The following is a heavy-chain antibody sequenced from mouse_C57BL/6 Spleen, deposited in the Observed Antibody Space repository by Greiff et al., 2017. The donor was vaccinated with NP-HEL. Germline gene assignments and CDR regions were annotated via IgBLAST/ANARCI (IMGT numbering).Heavy chain of an antibody. V-gene: IGHV1-64*01. D-gene: IGHD2-4*01. CDR2: IHPNSGST. Sequence: QVQLQQPGAELVKPGASVKLSCKASGYTFTSYWMHWVKQRPGQGLEWIGMIHPNSGSTNYNEKFKSKATLTVDKSSSTAYMQLSSLTSEDSAVYYCAREGDYDGDAMDYWGQGTSVTVSS. CDR3: AREGDYDGDAMDY. CDR1: GYTFTSYW. J-gene: IGHJ4*01.